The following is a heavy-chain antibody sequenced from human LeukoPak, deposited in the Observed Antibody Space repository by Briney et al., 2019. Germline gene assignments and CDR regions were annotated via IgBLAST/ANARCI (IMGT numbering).Heavy chain of an antibody. CDR1: GFTFSSYT. CDR2: VSSSRGYI. Sequence: GGSLRLSCAASGFTFSSYTMDWVRQAPGKGLEWVSSVSSSRGYIYYADSVKGRFTISRDNAENSLHLQMNSLRAEDTALYYCARESLYSGSASSDLDYWGQGTLVTVSS. CDR3: ARESLYSGSASSDLDY. D-gene: IGHD3-10*01. J-gene: IGHJ4*02. V-gene: IGHV3-21*01.